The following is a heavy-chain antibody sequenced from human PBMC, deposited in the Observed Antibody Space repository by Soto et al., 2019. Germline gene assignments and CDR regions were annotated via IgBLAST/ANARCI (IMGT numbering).Heavy chain of an antibody. J-gene: IGHJ6*03. CDR1: GGSFSGYY. V-gene: IGHV4-34*01. CDR3: ASLTAGTSWYYYYCMDV. CDR2: INHSGST. D-gene: IGHD6-13*01. Sequence: PSETLSLTCAVYGGSFSGYYWSWIRQPPGKGLEWIGEINHSGSTNYNPSLKSRVTISVDTSKNQFSLKLSSVTAADTSVYYCASLTAGTSWYYYYCMDVWGKGTTVTVSS.